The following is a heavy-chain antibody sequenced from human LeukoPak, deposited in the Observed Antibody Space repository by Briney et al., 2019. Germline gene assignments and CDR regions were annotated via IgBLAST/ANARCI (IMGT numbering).Heavy chain of an antibody. CDR1: GGSFSGYY. V-gene: IGHV4-34*01. CDR2: INHSGST. D-gene: IGHD6-13*01. J-gene: IGHJ4*02. Sequence: PSETLSLTCGVYGGSFSGYYWSWNRQPPGKGLEWIGEINHSGSTNYNPSLKSRVTISVDTSKNQFSLKLSSVTAADTAVYYCARISSSWYPSRDYWGQGTLVTVSS. CDR3: ARISSSWYPSRDY.